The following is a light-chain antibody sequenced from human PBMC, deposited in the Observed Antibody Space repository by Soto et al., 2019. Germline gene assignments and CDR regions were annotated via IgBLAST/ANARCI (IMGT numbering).Light chain of an antibody. CDR3: QQSYSTPLT. CDR1: QSISSD. J-gene: IGKJ4*01. V-gene: IGKV1-39*01. Sequence: DIQMTQSPASLSASVGDRVTITCRASQSISSDLNWYQQKPGKAPKLLIYAASSLQSGVPSRFSGSGSGTDFPIIISSLQPEDFATYYCQQSYSTPLTFGGGTKVEIK. CDR2: AAS.